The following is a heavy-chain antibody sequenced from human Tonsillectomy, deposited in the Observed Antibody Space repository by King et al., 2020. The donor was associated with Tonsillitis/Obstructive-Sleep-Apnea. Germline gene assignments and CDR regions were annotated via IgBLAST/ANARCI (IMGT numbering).Heavy chain of an antibody. D-gene: IGHD3-3*01. V-gene: IGHV3-7*03. CDR3: ARDPPYYDFWSGYYGLDY. J-gene: IGHJ4*02. Sequence: VQLVQSGGGLVQPGGSLRLSCAASGFTLSSYWMSWVRQAPGKGLEWVAYIKQDGSEKYYVDSVKGRFTISRDNAKNSLYLQMNSLRAEDTAVYYCARDPPYYDFWSGYYGLDYWGQGTLVTVSS. CDR2: IKQDGSEK. CDR1: GFTLSSYW.